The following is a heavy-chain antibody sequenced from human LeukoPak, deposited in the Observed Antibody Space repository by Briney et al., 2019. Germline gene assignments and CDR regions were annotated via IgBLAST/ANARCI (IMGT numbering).Heavy chain of an antibody. CDR3: ASPTGDWYGMDV. V-gene: IGHV4-30-4*08. CDR2: IYYSGST. Sequence: SQTLSLTCTVSGASISNYYWSWIRQPPGKGLEWIGYIYYSGSTYYNPSLKSRVTISVDTSKNQFSLKLSSVTAADTAVYYCASPTGDWYGMDVWGQGTTVTVSS. D-gene: IGHD7-27*01. J-gene: IGHJ6*02. CDR1: GASISNYY.